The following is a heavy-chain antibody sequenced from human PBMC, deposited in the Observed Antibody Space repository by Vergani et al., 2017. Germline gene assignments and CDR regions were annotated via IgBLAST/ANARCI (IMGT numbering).Heavy chain of an antibody. CDR1: GGSFSGYY. J-gene: IGHJ4*02. CDR3: ARGVCRRPFFDY. V-gene: IGHV4-34*01. CDR2: INHSGST. Sequence: QVQLQQWGAGLLKPSETLSLTCAVYGGSFSGYYWSWIRQPPGKGLEWIGEINHSGSTNYNPSLKSRVTISVDTSKNQFSLKLSSVTAADTAVYYCARGVCRRPFFDYWGQGTLVTVSS.